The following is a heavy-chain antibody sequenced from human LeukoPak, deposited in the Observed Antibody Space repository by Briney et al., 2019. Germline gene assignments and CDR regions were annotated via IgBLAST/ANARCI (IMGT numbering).Heavy chain of an antibody. J-gene: IGHJ3*02. CDR1: GFTFSSYG. CDR2: IRYDGSNK. D-gene: IGHD3-3*01. Sequence: PGGSLRLSCAASGFTFSSYGMHWVRQAPGKGLEWVAFIRYDGSNKYYADSVKGRFTISRDNSKNTVYVQMNNLRAEDTAVYYCAREGGERITIFGVVQSAFDIWGQGTMVTVSS. CDR3: AREGGERITIFGVVQSAFDI. V-gene: IGHV3-30*02.